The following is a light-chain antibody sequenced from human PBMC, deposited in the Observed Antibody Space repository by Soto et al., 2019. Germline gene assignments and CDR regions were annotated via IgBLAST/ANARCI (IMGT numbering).Light chain of an antibody. J-gene: IGKJ2*02. CDR3: QQSFSTPRT. CDR2: AAS. CDR1: QSISTY. V-gene: IGKV1-39*01. Sequence: DIQMTQSPSSLSASVGDRVTITCRASQSISTYLNWYQQKVGKAPKLLIYAASSLQRGVPSRFSGSGSGTDFALTISSLQPEDFASYYCQQSFSTPRTFGQGTKLEIK.